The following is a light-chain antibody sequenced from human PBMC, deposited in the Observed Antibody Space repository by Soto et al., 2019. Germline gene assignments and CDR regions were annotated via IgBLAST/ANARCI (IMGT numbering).Light chain of an antibody. J-gene: IGKJ2*01. CDR2: DAS. V-gene: IGKV3-11*01. Sequence: EIVLTQSPATLSLSPGERASLSCRTSQSVSSQLAWYQQKPGQAPRLLIYDASNTATGVPARFSGSGSGTDFTPTISSLEPEDFGVYYCHQRSNWPRTFGQGTKLEIK. CDR3: HQRSNWPRT. CDR1: QSVSSQ.